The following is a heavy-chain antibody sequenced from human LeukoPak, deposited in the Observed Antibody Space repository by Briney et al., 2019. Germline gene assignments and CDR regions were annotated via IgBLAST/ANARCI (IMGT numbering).Heavy chain of an antibody. D-gene: IGHD3-22*01. V-gene: IGHV3-11*03. CDR1: GFTFSDYY. CDR2: ISGGSSHT. CDR3: VRMVVTTDRHLDF. Sequence: PGGSLRLSCAASGFTFSDYYMSWIRQAPGKGLEWVSYISGGSSHTNYADSVKGRFTVSRDNAKNSLYLQMNSLRAEDTAVYYCVRMVVTTDRHLDFWGQGTLLTVSS. J-gene: IGHJ4*02.